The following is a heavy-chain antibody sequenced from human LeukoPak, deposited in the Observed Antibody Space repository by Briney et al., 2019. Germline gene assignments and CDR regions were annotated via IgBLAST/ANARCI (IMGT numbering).Heavy chain of an antibody. CDR3: ARYCSGGSCSDY. J-gene: IGHJ4*02. D-gene: IGHD2-15*01. CDR2: IKEDGSEK. CDR1: GFTFSIYW. V-gene: IGHV3-7*04. Sequence: GGSLRLSCAASGFTFSIYWMSWVRQAPGKGLEWVANIKEDGSEKYYVDSVKGGFTISRDDAKNSLYLQVNSLRAEDTAVYYCARYCSGGSCSDYWGQGTLVTVSS.